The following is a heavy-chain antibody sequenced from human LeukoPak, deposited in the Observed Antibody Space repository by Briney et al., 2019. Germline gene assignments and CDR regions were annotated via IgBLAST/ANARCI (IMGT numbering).Heavy chain of an antibody. D-gene: IGHD5-24*01. Sequence: SETLSLTCAVYGGSFSGYYWSWIRQPPGKGLEWIGSIYYSGSTYYNPSLKSRVTISVDTSKNQFSLKLSSVTAADTAVYYCARHGGVEMATISVAFDIWGQGTMVTVSS. CDR1: GGSFSGYY. CDR2: IYYSGST. V-gene: IGHV4-34*01. CDR3: ARHGGVEMATISVAFDI. J-gene: IGHJ3*02.